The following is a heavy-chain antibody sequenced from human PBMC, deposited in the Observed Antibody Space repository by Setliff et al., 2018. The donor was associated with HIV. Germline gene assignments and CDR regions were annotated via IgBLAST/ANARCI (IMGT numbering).Heavy chain of an antibody. CDR2: IYTSGST. CDR1: GGSISSGSYY. V-gene: IGHV4-61*09. CDR3: ARARSDWYNVRPYYFDL. D-gene: IGHD6-19*01. Sequence: KASETLSLTCTVSGGSISSGSYYWSWIRQPAGKGLEWIGHIYTSGSTNYNPSLKSRVTISVDTSKNQFSLTLSSVTAADTAVYYCARARSDWYNVRPYYFDLWGQGTPVTVSS. J-gene: IGHJ4*02.